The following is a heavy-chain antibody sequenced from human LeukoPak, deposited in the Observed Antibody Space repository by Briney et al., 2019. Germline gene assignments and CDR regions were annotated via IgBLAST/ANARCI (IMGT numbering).Heavy chain of an antibody. CDR3: ASGNYYDSSGYYYVPY. CDR1: GGSFSGYY. V-gene: IGHV4-34*01. J-gene: IGHJ4*02. Sequence: PSETLSLTCAVYGGSFSGYYWSWIRQPPGKGLEWIGEINHSGSTNYNPSLKSRVTISVDTSKNQFSLKLSSVTAADTAVYYCASGNYYDSSGYYYVPYWGQGTLVTVSS. CDR2: INHSGST. D-gene: IGHD3-22*01.